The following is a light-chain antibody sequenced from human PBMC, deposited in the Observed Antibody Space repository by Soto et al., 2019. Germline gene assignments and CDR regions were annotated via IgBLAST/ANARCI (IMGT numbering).Light chain of an antibody. J-gene: IGKJ2*01. CDR3: QQRSNLPPYP. CDR1: QSVSSY. V-gene: IGKV3-11*01. CDR2: DAS. Sequence: EIVLTQSPATLSLSPGERATLSCRASQSVSSYLAWYQQKPGQAPRLLIYDASNRATGIPARFSGSGSGTDFPLTISSLEPEDFAVYYCQQRSNLPPYPFGQGTKLEIK.